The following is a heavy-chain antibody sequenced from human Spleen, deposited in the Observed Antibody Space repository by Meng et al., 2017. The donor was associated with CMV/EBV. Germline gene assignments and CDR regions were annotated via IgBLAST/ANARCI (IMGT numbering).Heavy chain of an antibody. CDR2: IYHSGDT. D-gene: IGHD2-15*01. CDR3: ARAALQRGAPFDF. Sequence: CAVSGGSISNSNWWSWVRQPPGKGLEWIGEIYHSGDTNYNPSLKSRVTISIDKSKNQLSLKLSSVTAADTALYYCARAALQRGAPFDFWGQGTLVTVS. V-gene: IGHV4-4*02. CDR1: GGSISNSNW. J-gene: IGHJ4*02.